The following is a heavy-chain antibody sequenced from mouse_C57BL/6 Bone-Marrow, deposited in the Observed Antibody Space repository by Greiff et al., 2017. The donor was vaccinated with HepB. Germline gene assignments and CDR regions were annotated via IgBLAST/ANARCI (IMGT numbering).Heavy chain of an antibody. V-gene: IGHV3-8*01. Sequence: EVQLVESGPGLAKPSQTLSLTCSVTGYSITSDYWNWIRKFPGNKLEYMGYISYSGSTYYNPSLKSRISITRDTSKNQYYLQLNSVITEDTATYYCARYHYYGSSSSYYFDYWGQGTTLTVSS. CDR1: GYSITSDY. CDR3: ARYHYYGSSSSYYFDY. J-gene: IGHJ2*01. CDR2: ISYSGST. D-gene: IGHD1-1*01.